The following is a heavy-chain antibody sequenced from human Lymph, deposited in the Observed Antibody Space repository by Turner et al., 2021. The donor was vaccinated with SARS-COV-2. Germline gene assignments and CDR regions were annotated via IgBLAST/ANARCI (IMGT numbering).Heavy chain of an antibody. J-gene: IGHJ6*02. V-gene: IGHV3-7*03. D-gene: IGHD3-3*01. Sequence: EVQLVESGGGLVKPGGSLRLSCAASGFTFSSYWMSLVRQAPGKGLEWVANIKQDGSEKYYVDSVKGRFTISRDNAKNSLYLQMNSLRADDTAVYFCARVGVRFEWSDGYHYYYAMDVWGQGTTVTVSS. CDR2: IKQDGSEK. CDR1: GFTFSSYW. CDR3: ARVGVRFEWSDGYHYYYAMDV.